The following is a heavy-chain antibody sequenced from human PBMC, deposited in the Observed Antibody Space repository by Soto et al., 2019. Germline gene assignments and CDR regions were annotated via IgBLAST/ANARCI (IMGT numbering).Heavy chain of an antibody. Sequence: EVQLVESGGGLVQPGGSLKLSCAASGFTFSGSAMHWVRQASGKGLEWVGRIRSKANSYATAYAASVKGRFTISRDDSKNTAYLQMNSLKTEDTAVYYCTRRAEIGYSSGWYEEGAYYGMDVWGQGTTVTVSS. D-gene: IGHD6-19*01. CDR1: GFTFSGSA. V-gene: IGHV3-73*02. CDR3: TRRAEIGYSSGWYEEGAYYGMDV. CDR2: IRSKANSYAT. J-gene: IGHJ6*01.